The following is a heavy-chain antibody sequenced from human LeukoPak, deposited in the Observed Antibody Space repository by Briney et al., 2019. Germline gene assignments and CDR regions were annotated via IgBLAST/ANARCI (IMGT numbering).Heavy chain of an antibody. CDR3: ARQAFGVLFFDS. CDR1: GFTFSRYS. V-gene: IGHV3-21*04. J-gene: IGHJ4*02. CDR2: ISSSSSTI. D-gene: IGHD3-10*01. Sequence: PGGSVRLFCAASGFTFSRYSMNWVRQAPGKGLEGVSSISSSSSTIYYADSVKGRFTISRDDAKNSVYLQMSSLRAEDTAVYYCARQAFGVLFFDSWGQGTLAIVSS.